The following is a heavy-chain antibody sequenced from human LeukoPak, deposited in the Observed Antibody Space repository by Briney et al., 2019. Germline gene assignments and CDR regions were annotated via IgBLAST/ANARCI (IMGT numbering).Heavy chain of an antibody. CDR1: GFTFSGYA. Sequence: GGSLRLSCAASGFTFSGYAMNWVRQAPGKGLEWVSLIFASGSTTKYADSVKGRFTISRDNSKNTLYLQMNSLRAEDTAVYYCGKDPKADGNQDFDQRGQGTLVTVSS. D-gene: IGHD4-23*01. J-gene: IGHJ4*02. V-gene: IGHV3-23*05. CDR3: GKDPKADGNQDFDQ. CDR2: IFASGSTT.